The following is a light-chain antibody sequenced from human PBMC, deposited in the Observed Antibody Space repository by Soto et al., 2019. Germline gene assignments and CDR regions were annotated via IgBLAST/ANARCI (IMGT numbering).Light chain of an antibody. Sequence: QSVLTQPPSVSGAPGQRVTISCTGSSSNIGAGYDVHWYQQLPGTAPKLLIYGNTNRPSGVPDRFSGSKSGPSASLAITGLQAEDEADYYCQSYDSSLSSSGVVFGTGTKVTVL. CDR3: QSYDSSLSSSGVV. CDR1: SSNIGAGYD. J-gene: IGLJ1*01. V-gene: IGLV1-40*01. CDR2: GNT.